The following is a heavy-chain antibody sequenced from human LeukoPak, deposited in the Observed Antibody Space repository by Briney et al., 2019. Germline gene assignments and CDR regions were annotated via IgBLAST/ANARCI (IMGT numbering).Heavy chain of an antibody. V-gene: IGHV3-30*02. J-gene: IGHJ4*02. CDR1: GFTFSSYG. Sequence: GGSLRLSCAASGFTFSSYGMHWVRQAPGKGLEWVAFIRYDGSNKYYADSVKGRFTISRENSKNTLYLQMNSLRAEETAVYYCAKDHLGYCSRPSGSGGFDYWGQGTLVTVSS. CDR3: AKDHLGYCSRPSGSGGFDY. D-gene: IGHD2-2*01. CDR2: IRYDGSNK.